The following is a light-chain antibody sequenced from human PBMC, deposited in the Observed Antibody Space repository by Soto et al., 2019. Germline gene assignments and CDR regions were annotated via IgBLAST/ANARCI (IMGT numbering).Light chain of an antibody. CDR3: QQYGSSPYT. J-gene: IGKJ2*01. CDR1: QSVSSSY. Sequence: ENVLTQSPGTLSLSPGERATLSCRASQSVSSSYLAWYQQKPGQAPRLLIYGASSRASGIPDRFSGSGSGTDFTLTISRLEPEDFGVYYCQQYGSSPYTFGQGTKLEIK. CDR2: GAS. V-gene: IGKV3-20*01.